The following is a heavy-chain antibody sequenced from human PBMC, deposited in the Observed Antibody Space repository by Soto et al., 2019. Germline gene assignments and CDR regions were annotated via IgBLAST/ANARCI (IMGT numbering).Heavy chain of an antibody. CDR1: GYTFTSYA. V-gene: IGHV1-8*01. CDR3: ARGNSFYYYYYMDV. J-gene: IGHJ6*03. Sequence: ASVKVSSKASGYTFTSYALNSVRQSTGQGLEWMGWMNPNSGNTGYAQKFQGRVTMTRNTSISTAYMELSSLRSEDTAVYYCARGNSFYYYYYMDVWGKGTTVTV. CDR2: MNPNSGNT.